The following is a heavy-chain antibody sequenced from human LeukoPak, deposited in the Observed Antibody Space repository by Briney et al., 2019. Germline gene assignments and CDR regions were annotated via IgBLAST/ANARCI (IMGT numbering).Heavy chain of an antibody. CDR1: GGSISSGSYY. V-gene: IGHV4-61*02. CDR3: ARTAEGGLLPADWYFDL. Sequence: SETLSLTCTVSGGSISSGSYYWSWIRQPAGKGLEWIGRIYTSGRTNYNPSLKSRLTISVDTSKNQFSLKLSSVTAADTAVYYCARTAEGGLLPADWYFDLWGRGTLVTVSS. CDR2: IYTSGRT. D-gene: IGHD3-22*01. J-gene: IGHJ2*01.